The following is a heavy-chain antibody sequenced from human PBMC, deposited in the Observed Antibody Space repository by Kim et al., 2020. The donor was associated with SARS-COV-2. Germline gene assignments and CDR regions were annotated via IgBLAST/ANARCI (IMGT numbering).Heavy chain of an antibody. D-gene: IGHD6-13*01. V-gene: IGHV3-11*01. CDR3: ARAPSSWYGGSHLHFDY. J-gene: IGHJ4*02. Sequence: VKDRFTISSDNAKNSLYLQMNGLRAEDTAVYYCARAPSSWYGGSHLHFDYWGQGTLVTVSS.